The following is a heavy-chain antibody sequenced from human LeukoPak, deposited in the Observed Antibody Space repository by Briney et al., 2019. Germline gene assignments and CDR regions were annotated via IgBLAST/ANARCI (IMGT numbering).Heavy chain of an antibody. Sequence: SLKVSCKASGGTFSSYAISWVRQAPGQGLEWMGRIIPILGIANYAQKFQGRVTITADKSTSTAYMELSSLRSEDTAVYYCARDEGYSNYVADWGQGTLVTVSS. V-gene: IGHV1-69*04. CDR3: ARDEGYSNYVAD. J-gene: IGHJ4*02. D-gene: IGHD4-11*01. CDR2: IIPILGIA. CDR1: GGTFSSYA.